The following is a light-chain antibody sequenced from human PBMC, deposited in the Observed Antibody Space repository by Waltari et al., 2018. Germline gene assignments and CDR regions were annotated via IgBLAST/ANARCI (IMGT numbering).Light chain of an antibody. J-gene: IGKJ3*01. CDR3: QQTYKSPPT. CDR2: DAS. V-gene: IGKV1-39*01. Sequence: DVLVTQYPSSLSASFGDRVTITCRASHYIANFLNWYQHMPGKAPRLLIHDASTLQPGVSPRFSGSTSGTDFILTIDNLHPEDFATYYCQQTYKSPPTFGPGTKVDV. CDR1: HYIANF.